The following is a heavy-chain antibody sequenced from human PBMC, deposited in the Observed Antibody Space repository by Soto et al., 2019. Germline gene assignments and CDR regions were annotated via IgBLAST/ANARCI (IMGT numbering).Heavy chain of an antibody. Sequence: QVQLVQSGAEVKKPGSSVKVSCKASGGTFGTYTISWVRQAPGQGLEWMGRIITYLDITDYAQKFQGRFTIAADKSTTTAYMELNSLRSEDTAVYFCARDTNYWGQGTLVTVSS. CDR2: IITYLDIT. V-gene: IGHV1-69*02. CDR1: GGTFGTYT. D-gene: IGHD5-18*01. J-gene: IGHJ4*02. CDR3: ARDTNY.